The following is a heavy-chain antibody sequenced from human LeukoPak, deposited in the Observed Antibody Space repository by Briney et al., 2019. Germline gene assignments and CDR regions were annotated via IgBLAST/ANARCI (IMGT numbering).Heavy chain of an antibody. CDR3: GNMGLG. CDR1: GFTFSSYA. V-gene: IGHV3-30*18. CDR2: ISYDGSNK. J-gene: IGHJ4*02. Sequence: GRSLRLSCAASGFTFSSYAMHWVRQAPGEGLEWVAVISYDGSNKYYADSVKGRFTIPRENSKNTLYLQMKSLRAEDTAGYYCGNMGLGWGQGTLVTVCS.